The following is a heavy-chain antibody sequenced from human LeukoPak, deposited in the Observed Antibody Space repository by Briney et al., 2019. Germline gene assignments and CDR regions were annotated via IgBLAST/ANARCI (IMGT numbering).Heavy chain of an antibody. Sequence: SETLSLTCTVSGGSISSSSYYWGWIRQPPGKGLEWIGSIYYSGSTYYNPSLKSRVTISVDTSKNQFSLKLSSVTAADTAVYYCAGRTSSGYFVHWFDPWGQGTLVTVSS. CDR2: IYYSGST. CDR1: GGSISSSSYY. J-gene: IGHJ5*02. D-gene: IGHD3-22*01. V-gene: IGHV4-39*01. CDR3: AGRTSSGYFVHWFDP.